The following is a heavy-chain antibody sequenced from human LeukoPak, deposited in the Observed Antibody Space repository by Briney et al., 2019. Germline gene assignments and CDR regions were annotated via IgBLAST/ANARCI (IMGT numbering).Heavy chain of an antibody. CDR1: GGSISSYY. CDR2: IYTSGST. Sequence: PSETLSLTCTVSGGSISSYYWSWIRQPAGKGLEWIGYIYTSGSTNYNPSLKSRVTISVDTSKNQFSLKLSSVTAADTAVYYCARGRDAYKVGYWGQGTLVTVSS. CDR3: ARGRDAYKVGY. D-gene: IGHD5-24*01. J-gene: IGHJ4*02. V-gene: IGHV4-4*09.